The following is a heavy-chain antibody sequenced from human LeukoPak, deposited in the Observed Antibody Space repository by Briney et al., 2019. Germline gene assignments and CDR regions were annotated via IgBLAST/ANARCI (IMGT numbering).Heavy chain of an antibody. J-gene: IGHJ4*02. D-gene: IGHD2-21*02. CDR2: INPNSGGT. CDR1: GYTFTGYY. V-gene: IGHV1-2*02. Sequence: GASVKVSSKASGYTFTGYYMHWVRQAPGQGLEWMGWINPNSGGTNYAQKFQGRVTMTRDTSISTAYMELSRLRSDDTAVYYRARERFRRGVTDFDYWGQGTLVTVSS. CDR3: ARERFRRGVTDFDY.